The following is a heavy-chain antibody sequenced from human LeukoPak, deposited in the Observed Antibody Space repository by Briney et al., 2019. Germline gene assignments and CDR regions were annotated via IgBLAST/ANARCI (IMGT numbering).Heavy chain of an antibody. CDR1: GFTSSTYN. D-gene: IGHD3-3*01. V-gene: IGHV3-33*01. CDR2: VLYDGSDS. Sequence: QPGRSLRLSCTASGFTSSTYNIHWVRQAPGKGLEWVAIVLYDGSDSYYADSVKGRFTISRDNSKNTLSLQMDSLRADDTAVYFCARTHDYYYYMDVWGKGTTVTVSS. J-gene: IGHJ6*03. CDR3: ARTHDYYYYMDV.